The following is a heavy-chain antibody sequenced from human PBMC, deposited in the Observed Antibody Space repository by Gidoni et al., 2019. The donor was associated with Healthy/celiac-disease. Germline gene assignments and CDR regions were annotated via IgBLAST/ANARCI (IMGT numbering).Heavy chain of an antibody. D-gene: IGHD4-17*01. J-gene: IGHJ5*02. V-gene: IGHV4-31*03. Sequence: QVQLQESGPGLVKPSQTLSLTCSVSGGSISSGGYYWSWIRQHPGKSLEWIGYSYYSGSTYYNPSLNSRVTISVDTSKNQFSRKLSSVTAADTAVYYCARYGDYLRWFDPWGQGTLVTVSS. CDR1: GGSISSGGYY. CDR2: SYYSGST. CDR3: ARYGDYLRWFDP.